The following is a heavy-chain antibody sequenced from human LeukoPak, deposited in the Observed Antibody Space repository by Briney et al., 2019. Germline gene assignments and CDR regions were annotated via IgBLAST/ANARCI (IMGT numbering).Heavy chain of an antibody. CDR1: GFTFSSYA. J-gene: IGHJ6*04. D-gene: IGHD4-17*01. Sequence: GGPLRLSCAASGFTFSSYAMSWVRQAPGKGLEWVSAISGSGGSTYYADSVKGRFTISRDSSKNTLYLQMNSLRAEETAVYYCAKDAGDYSYYYYGMHVWGKGTTVTVSS. V-gene: IGHV3-23*01. CDR2: ISGSGGST. CDR3: AKDAGDYSYYYYGMHV.